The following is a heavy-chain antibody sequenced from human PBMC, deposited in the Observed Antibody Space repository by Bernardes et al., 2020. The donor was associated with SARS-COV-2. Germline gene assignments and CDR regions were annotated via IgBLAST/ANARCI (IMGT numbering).Heavy chain of an antibody. CDR2: IAGSGGIP. CDR1: GFSFSSHP. J-gene: IGHJ3*02. CDR3: AKGYVIRYFDWSVQGVDAFDM. D-gene: IGHD3-9*01. V-gene: IGHV3-23*01. Sequence: GGSLRLSCAASGFSFSSHPMSWVRQAPGKGLEWVSVIAGSGGIPHYADSVKGRFTISRDNSENKLYLQMHSLRAEDTAVYYCAKGYVIRYFDWSVQGVDAFDMWGQGTLVTVSS.